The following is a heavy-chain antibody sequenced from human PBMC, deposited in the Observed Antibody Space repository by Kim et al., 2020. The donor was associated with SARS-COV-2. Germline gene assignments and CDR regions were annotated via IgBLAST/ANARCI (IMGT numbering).Heavy chain of an antibody. D-gene: IGHD1-26*01. CDR2: IGGSGRTT. V-gene: IGHV3-48*03. J-gene: IGHJ5*02. CDR1: GFIFSNYE. Sequence: GGSLRLSCAASGFIFSNYEMNWVRQAPGKGLEWVSYIGGSGRTTYYADSVKGRFIISRDNAENSLYLQMNSLRAEDTAVYYCTRRTSGTSWGQGTL. CDR3: TRRTSGTS.